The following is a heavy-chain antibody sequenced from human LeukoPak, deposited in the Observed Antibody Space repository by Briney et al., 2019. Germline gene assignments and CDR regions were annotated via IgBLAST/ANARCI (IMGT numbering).Heavy chain of an antibody. D-gene: IGHD4-17*01. CDR1: GFTFSSYA. V-gene: IGHV3-23*01. J-gene: IGHJ4*02. CDR3: ATLYGDREV. Sequence: PGGSLRLSCAASGFTFSSYAMSWVRRAPGEGLEWVSAISGSGGSTYYADSVKGRFTISRDNSKNTLYLQMNSLRAEDTAVYYCATLYGDREVWGQGTLVTVSS. CDR2: ISGSGGST.